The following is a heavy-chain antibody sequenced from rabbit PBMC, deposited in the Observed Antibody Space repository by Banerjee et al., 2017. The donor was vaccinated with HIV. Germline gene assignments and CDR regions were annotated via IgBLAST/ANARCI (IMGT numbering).Heavy chain of an antibody. CDR3: VCGWGAGYFNL. CDR2: IDPVFGST. V-gene: IGHV1S40*01. Sequence: QSLEESGGDLVKPGASLTLTCTASGFTISSTYYLCWVRQAPGKGLEWIGYIDPVFGSTYYASWVNGRFTISSHNAQNTLYLQLNSLTAADTATYFCVCGWGAGYFNLWGQGTLVTVS. J-gene: IGHJ4*01. D-gene: IGHD4-1*01. CDR1: GFTISSTYY.